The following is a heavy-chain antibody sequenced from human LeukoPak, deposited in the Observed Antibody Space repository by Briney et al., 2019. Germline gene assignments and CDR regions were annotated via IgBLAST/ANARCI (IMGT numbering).Heavy chain of an antibody. D-gene: IGHD3-3*01. CDR1: GKTFTGYY. CDR2: INPNSGGT. CDR3: ARGYFYDFFYFDY. Sequence: GASVKVSCKASGKTFTGYYMHWVRQAPGQGLEWMGRINPNSGGTNYAQKFQGRVTMTRDTSISTAYMELSRLRSDDTAVYYCARGYFYDFFYFDYWGQGTLVTVSS. J-gene: IGHJ4*02. V-gene: IGHV1-2*06.